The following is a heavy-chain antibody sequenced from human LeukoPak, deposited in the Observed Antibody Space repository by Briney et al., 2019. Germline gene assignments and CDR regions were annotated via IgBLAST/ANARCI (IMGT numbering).Heavy chain of an antibody. V-gene: IGHV4-59*05. Sequence: SETLSLXCTVSGGSISSYYWSWIRQPAGKGLEWIGSIYYSGSTYYNPSLKSRVTISVDTSKNQFSLKLSSVTAADTAVYYCGSGYYRYYFDYWGQGTLVTVSS. J-gene: IGHJ4*02. CDR3: GSGYYRYYFDY. CDR1: GGSISSYY. D-gene: IGHD3-22*01. CDR2: IYYSGST.